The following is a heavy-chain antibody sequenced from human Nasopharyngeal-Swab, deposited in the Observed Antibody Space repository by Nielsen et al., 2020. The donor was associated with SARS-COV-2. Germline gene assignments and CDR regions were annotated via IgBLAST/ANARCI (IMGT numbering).Heavy chain of an antibody. D-gene: IGHD6-13*01. V-gene: IGHV3-30*03. CDR3: ARPLSRDSTWTTEANWFDP. J-gene: IGHJ5*02. Sequence: GSLKISCAASGFTFSSFGMHWVRQAPGKGLEWVAFIAHDASNEYYGDSVKGRFSISRDSSKNTLYLQMDSLRAEDTALYHCARPLSRDSTWTTEANWFDPWGQGTLVTVSS. CDR1: GFTFSSFG. CDR2: IAHDASNE.